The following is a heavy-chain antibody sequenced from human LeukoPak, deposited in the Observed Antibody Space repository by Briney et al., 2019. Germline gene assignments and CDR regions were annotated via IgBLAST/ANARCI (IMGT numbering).Heavy chain of an antibody. CDR3: VKDPYCNKLEYDAFDI. CDR2: ISGSSGRI. V-gene: IGHV3-23*01. Sequence: GGSLRLSCAASGFTFSSYAMSWVRQAPGKGLEWVSGISGSSGRIFYADSVKGRFTISRDNSKNTLYLQMNTLRAEDTAVYYCVKDPYCNKLEYDAFDIWGQGTMVTVSS. CDR1: GFTFSSYA. D-gene: IGHD2-21*01. J-gene: IGHJ3*02.